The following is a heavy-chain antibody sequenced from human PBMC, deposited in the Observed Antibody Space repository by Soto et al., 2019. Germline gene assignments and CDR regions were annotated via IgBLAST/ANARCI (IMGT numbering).Heavy chain of an antibody. CDR2: INPNSGGT. CDR3: AKDLRRTQSNADYYYGMDV. CDR1: GYTFTGYY. Sequence: ASVKVSCKASGYTFTGYYMHWVRQAPGQGLEWMGWINPNSGGTNYAQKFQGWVTMTRDTSISTAYMELSRLRSDDTAVYYCAKDLRRTQSNADYYYGMDVWGQGTTVTVSS. V-gene: IGHV1-2*04. J-gene: IGHJ6*02. D-gene: IGHD7-27*01.